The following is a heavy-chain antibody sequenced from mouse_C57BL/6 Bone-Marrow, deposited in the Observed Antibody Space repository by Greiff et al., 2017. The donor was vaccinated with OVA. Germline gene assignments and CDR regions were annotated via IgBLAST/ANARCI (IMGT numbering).Heavy chain of an antibody. CDR3: ARRPLRGSAMDY. V-gene: IGHV1-55*01. J-gene: IGHJ4*01. CDR1: GYTFSSYW. CDR2: IYPGSGST. Sequence: QVQLQQPGAELVKPGASVKMSCKASGYTFSSYWITWVTQRPGQGLEWIGDIYPGSGSTNYNEKFKSKATLTVDTSSSTAYMQLSSLTSEDSAVYYCARRPLRGSAMDYWGQGTSVTVSS.